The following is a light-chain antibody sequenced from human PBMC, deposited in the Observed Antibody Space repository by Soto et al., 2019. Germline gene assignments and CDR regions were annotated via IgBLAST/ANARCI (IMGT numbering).Light chain of an antibody. Sequence: DIVMTQSPLSLPVTPGEPASISCRSSQSLLHSNGYDYLDWYLQKPGQSPQLLIYLGSNRASGVPDRFSGSGSGTGFTLKISRVEAEDVGVYYCMQALQTPGTFGGGTKVEIK. CDR2: LGS. J-gene: IGKJ4*01. V-gene: IGKV2-28*01. CDR1: QSLLHSNGYDY. CDR3: MQALQTPGT.